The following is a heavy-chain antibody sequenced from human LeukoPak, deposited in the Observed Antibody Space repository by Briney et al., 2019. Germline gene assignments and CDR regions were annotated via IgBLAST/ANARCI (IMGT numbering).Heavy chain of an antibody. D-gene: IGHD3-22*01. CDR1: GGSFSGYY. CDR2: INHSGST. Sequence: SETLSLTCAVYGGSFSGYYWSWIRQPPGKGLEWIGEINHSGSTNYNPSLKSRVTISVDTSKNQFSLELNSVTAADTAVYYCARHYYYDPFDYWGQGALVTVSS. CDR3: ARHYYYDPFDY. J-gene: IGHJ4*02. V-gene: IGHV4-34*01.